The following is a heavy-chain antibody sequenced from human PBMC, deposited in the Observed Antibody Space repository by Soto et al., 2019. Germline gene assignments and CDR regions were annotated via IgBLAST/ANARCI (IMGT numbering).Heavy chain of an antibody. V-gene: IGHV3-33*01. J-gene: IGHJ3*02. CDR1: GFTFSSYG. D-gene: IGHD2-8*01. Sequence: GGSLRLSCAASGFTFSSYGMHWVRQAPGKGLEWVAVIWYDGSNKYYADSVKGRFTISRDNSKNTLYLQMNSLRAEDTAVYYCARDPYCTNGVCYHDAFDIWGQGTMVTVSS. CDR2: IWYDGSNK. CDR3: ARDPYCTNGVCYHDAFDI.